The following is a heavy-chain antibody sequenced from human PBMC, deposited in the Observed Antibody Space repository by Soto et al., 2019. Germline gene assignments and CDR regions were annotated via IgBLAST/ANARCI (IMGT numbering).Heavy chain of an antibody. V-gene: IGHV3-7*04. CDR1: GFDFPGFW. Sequence: VQVVESGGTLVQPGGSLRLSCEVSGFDFPGFWMNWVRQAPGKGLEWVANINHGGSETNFLDSVKGRLTISRDNAKSTLYLQMNSLRVEDTAVYYCTRGGRDLDFWGQGTVVIVSS. J-gene: IGHJ4*02. CDR2: INHGGSET. CDR3: TRGGRDLDF. D-gene: IGHD3-10*01.